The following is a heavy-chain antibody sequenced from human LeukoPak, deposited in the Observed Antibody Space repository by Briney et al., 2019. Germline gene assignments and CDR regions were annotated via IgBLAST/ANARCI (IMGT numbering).Heavy chain of an antibody. CDR3: ARDSGSGSNDY. V-gene: IGHV1-3*01. D-gene: IGHD1-26*01. CDR2: ISAGNGNT. J-gene: IGHJ4*02. Sequence: ASVKVSCTASGYTFTSYDINWVRQATGQGLEWMGWISAGNGNTKYSQNFQGRVTFISNTSATTAFMELSSLRSEDAAVYYCARDSGSGSNDYWGQGTLVTVSP. CDR1: GYTFTSYD.